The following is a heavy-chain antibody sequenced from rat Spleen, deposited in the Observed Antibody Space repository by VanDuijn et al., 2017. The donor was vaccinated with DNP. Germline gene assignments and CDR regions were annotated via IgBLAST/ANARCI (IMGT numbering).Heavy chain of an antibody. CDR1: GFTFSHYY. Sequence: EVQLVESGGGLVQPGRSMKLSCVASGFTFSHYYMAWVRQAPRKGLEWIGSINNDGGTTYYRDSVKGRFTISRDNAQNTIYLQMNSLRSEDTATYHCTKILDYWGQGVKVTVSS. J-gene: IGHJ2*01. CDR3: TKILDY. CDR2: INNDGGTT. V-gene: IGHV5-25*01. D-gene: IGHD3-8*01.